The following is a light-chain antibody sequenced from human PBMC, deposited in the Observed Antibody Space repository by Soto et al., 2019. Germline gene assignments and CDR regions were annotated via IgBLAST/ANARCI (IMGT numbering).Light chain of an antibody. Sequence: IVLTQSPGTLSLSPGERATLSCRASQSVTSNYLAWYQQKPGQAPWLLIFGAYIRATGLQDRFSGSGSGTDFTLTIRRLEPEDFAVYYCKQYGSSPGTFGQGTKVDIK. CDR3: KQYGSSPGT. V-gene: IGKV3-20*01. CDR1: QSVTSNY. CDR2: GAY. J-gene: IGKJ1*01.